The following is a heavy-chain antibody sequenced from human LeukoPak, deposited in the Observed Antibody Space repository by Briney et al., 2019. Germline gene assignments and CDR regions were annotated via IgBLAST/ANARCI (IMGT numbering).Heavy chain of an antibody. D-gene: IGHD2-2*01. CDR3: ARGDVVVPAAMRKPFDY. V-gene: IGHV4-34*01. Sequence: GSLRLSCAASAFTFSSYAMNWIRQPPGKGLEWIGEINHSGSTNYNPSLKSRVTISVDTSKNQFSLKLSSVTAADTAVYYCARGDVVVPAAMRKPFDYWGQGTLVTVSS. J-gene: IGHJ4*02. CDR2: INHSGST. CDR1: AFTFSSYA.